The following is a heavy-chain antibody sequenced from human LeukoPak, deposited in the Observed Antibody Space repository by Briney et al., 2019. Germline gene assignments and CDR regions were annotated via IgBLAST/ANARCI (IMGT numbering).Heavy chain of an antibody. V-gene: IGHV4-34*01. J-gene: IGHJ5*02. CDR2: INHSGNT. Sequence: SETLSLTCAVYGGSFSGYYWSWIRQPPGKGLEWIGEINHSGNTNYNPSLKSRVTISVDTSKNQFSLNLSSVTAADTAVYFCARRFAGFDPWGQGTLVTVSS. CDR3: ARRFAGFDP. CDR1: GGSFSGYY. D-gene: IGHD3-16*01.